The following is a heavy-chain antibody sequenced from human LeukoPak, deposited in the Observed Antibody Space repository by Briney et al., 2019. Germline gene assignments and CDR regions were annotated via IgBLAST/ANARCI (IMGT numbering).Heavy chain of an antibody. CDR3: ARDLLERGSDY. V-gene: IGHV1-46*01. Sequence: ASVKVSCKASGYIFTSYYMHWVRQAPGQGLEWMGIINPSGGSTSYAQKFQGRVTMTRDTSTSTVYMQLSSLRSEDTAIYYCARDLLERGSDYWGQGTLVTVSS. CDR2: INPSGGST. D-gene: IGHD1-1*01. J-gene: IGHJ4*02. CDR1: GYIFTSYY.